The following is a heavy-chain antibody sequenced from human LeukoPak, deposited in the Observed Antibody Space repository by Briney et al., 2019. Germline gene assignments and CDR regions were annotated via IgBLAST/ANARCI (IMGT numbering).Heavy chain of an antibody. D-gene: IGHD2-2*01. J-gene: IGHJ3*02. CDR2: INRDGSST. CDR1: GFTFSDYW. CDR3: ELGYCSSTSCPRTAFDI. V-gene: IGHV3-74*01. Sequence: TGGSLRLSCAASGFTFSDYWMHWVRQAPGKGLVWVSRINRDGSSTSYADSVKGRFTISRDNAKNTLYLQMNSLRAEDTAVYYCELGYCSSTSCPRTAFDIWGQGTMVTVSS.